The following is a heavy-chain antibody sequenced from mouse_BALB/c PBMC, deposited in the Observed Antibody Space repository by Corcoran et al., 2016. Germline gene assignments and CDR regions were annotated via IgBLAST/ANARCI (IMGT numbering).Heavy chain of an antibody. J-gene: IGHJ4*01. V-gene: IGHV9-3*02. CDR3: ARGTTGYYGMDY. D-gene: IGHD1-1*01. CDR1: GYNFRNYG. Sequence: QIQLVKSGPELKKTGETVKISCKASGYNFRNYGMNWVKKNPGKGLKWMGWINTNTGEQTYAEEFKERFAFSLETSASTAYLQINNLKNEDTATYFCARGTTGYYGMDYWGQGTSVTVSS. CDR2: INTNTGEQ.